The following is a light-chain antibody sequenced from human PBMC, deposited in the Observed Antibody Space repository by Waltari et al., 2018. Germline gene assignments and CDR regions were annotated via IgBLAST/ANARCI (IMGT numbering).Light chain of an antibody. J-gene: IGLJ1*01. CDR1: SRDVGGYQY. Sequence: QSALTQPPSVSGSPGQSVTISCTGTSRDVGGYQYVSWFQQHPGKVPKLLIYDVSERPSDVPDRFSGSKSANTASLTISGLQTEDEADYYCCSFAGSYTYVFGTGTRVTVL. CDR2: DVS. CDR3: CSFAGSYTYV. V-gene: IGLV2-11*01.